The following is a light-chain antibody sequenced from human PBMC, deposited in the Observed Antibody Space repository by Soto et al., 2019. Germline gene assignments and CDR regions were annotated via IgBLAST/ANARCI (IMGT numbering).Light chain of an antibody. V-gene: IGLV2-14*01. CDR3: SSFTIVSTLV. Sequence: QSALTQPASVSGSPGQSITISCTGTYSDIGAYNFVSWYQHHPGKAPKLIIYEVNNRPSGVSDRFSGSKSGNTASLTISGLQPEDEADYYCSSFTIVSTLVFGGGTKLTVL. CDR2: EVN. CDR1: YSDIGAYNF. J-gene: IGLJ3*02.